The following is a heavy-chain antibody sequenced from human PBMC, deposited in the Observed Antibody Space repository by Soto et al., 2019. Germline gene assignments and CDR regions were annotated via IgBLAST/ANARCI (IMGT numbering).Heavy chain of an antibody. CDR2: IYYSGRT. CDR1: GGSISSGGYY. D-gene: IGHD6-6*01. J-gene: IGHJ5*02. V-gene: IGHV4-31*03. CDR3: ARGSFSSSSSWFDP. Sequence: ASETLSLTCTVSGGSISSGGYYWILIRQHPGKGLEWIGYIYYSGRTYYNPSLHSRVSIAVDTTENQFSLKLTSVTAADTSVYYCARGSFSSSSSWFDPWGRGTLVTVSS.